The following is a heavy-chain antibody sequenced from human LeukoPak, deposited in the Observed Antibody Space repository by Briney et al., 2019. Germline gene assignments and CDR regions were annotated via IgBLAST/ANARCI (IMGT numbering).Heavy chain of an antibody. CDR1: GGSISSYY. CDR3: ARDLYYGDRLVWFDP. Sequence: PSETLSLTCTVSGGSISSYYWSWIRQPPGKGLEWIGYIYYSGSTNYNPSLKSRVTISVDTSKNQFSLKLSSVTAADTAVYYCARDLYYGDRLVWFDPWGQGTLVTVSS. J-gene: IGHJ5*02. V-gene: IGHV4-59*01. CDR2: IYYSGST. D-gene: IGHD4-17*01.